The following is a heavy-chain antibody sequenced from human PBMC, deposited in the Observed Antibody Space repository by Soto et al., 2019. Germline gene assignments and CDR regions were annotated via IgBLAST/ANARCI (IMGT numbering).Heavy chain of an antibody. V-gene: IGHV1-8*01. Sequence: VQLVQSGAEVKKPGASVKVSCKASEYTFTSYDINWVRQSAGQGVEWMGWLNSNSGDTGSPPKFQGRLTMTSNTAISPAYMELSSLTSGATAVDYCARGRRVVAGTEGRMGFYRDVWGNGTTVTVSS. CDR3: ARGRRVVAGTEGRMGFYRDV. D-gene: IGHD6-19*01. J-gene: IGHJ6*03. CDR2: LNSNSGDT. CDR1: EYTFTSYD.